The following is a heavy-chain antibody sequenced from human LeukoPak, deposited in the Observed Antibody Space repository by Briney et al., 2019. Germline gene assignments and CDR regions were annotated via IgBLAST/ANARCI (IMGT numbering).Heavy chain of an antibody. Sequence: HSGGSLRLSCAASGFTFSSYPMSWVRQAPGKGLEWVSAISNDGGDTKYADSVKGRFTISRDNSRNTLYLQMKSLRVEDTAIYYCGRDWKLDYWGQGSLVTVSS. CDR1: GFTFSSYP. CDR2: ISNDGGDT. D-gene: IGHD1-1*01. V-gene: IGHV3-23*01. J-gene: IGHJ4*02. CDR3: GRDWKLDY.